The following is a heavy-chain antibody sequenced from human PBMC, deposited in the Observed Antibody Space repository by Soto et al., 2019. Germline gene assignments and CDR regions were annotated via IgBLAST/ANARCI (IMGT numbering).Heavy chain of an antibody. J-gene: IGHJ4*02. D-gene: IGHD2-15*01. CDR2: ISWNSGSI. V-gene: IGHV3-9*01. Sequence: PGGSLRLSCAASGFTFDDYAMHWVRQAPGKGLEWVSGISWNSGSIGYADSVKGRFTISRDNAKNSLYLQMNSLRAEDTALYYCAKDSEVVGNFDYWGQGTLVTVSS. CDR1: GFTFDDYA. CDR3: AKDSEVVGNFDY.